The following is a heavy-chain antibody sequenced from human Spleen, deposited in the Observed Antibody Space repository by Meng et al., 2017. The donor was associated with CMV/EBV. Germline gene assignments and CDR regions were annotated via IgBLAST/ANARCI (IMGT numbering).Heavy chain of an antibody. CDR2: IFYTGST. D-gene: IGHD2-21*01. CDR3: ASDYSGADY. J-gene: IGHJ4*02. V-gene: IGHV4-61*08. CDR1: GDSMTSGDY. Sequence: SETLSLTCTVSGDSMTSGDYWSWIRLSPGKGLEWIGYIFYTGSTNYNPSLKSRVTMSIDTSKSQFSLKLTSVTAADTAVYYCASDYSGADYWGQGTLVTVSS.